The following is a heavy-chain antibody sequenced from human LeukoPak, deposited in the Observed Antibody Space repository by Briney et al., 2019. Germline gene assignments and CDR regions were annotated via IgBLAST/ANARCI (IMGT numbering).Heavy chain of an antibody. Sequence: KASETLSLTCTVSGGSISSYYWSWVRQPPGKGLEWIGYVYYSGSNNYNPSRKSRATIAGDTSKNRFSLKLSSVTAADTAVYYCARAGGDYPITFDPWGQGTLVTVSS. V-gene: IGHV4-59*01. CDR2: VYYSGSN. CDR3: ARAGGDYPITFDP. J-gene: IGHJ5*02. CDR1: GGSISSYY. D-gene: IGHD4-17*01.